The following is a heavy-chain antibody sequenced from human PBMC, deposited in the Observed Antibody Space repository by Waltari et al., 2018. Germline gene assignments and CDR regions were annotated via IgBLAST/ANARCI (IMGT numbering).Heavy chain of an antibody. Sequence: EVQLVESGGGVVRPGGSLTLSCAASGFTFAEYAMTWVRQVPGKGLEWCSNINWNGDMTQYAASVKGRFTVSRDNAKNSLYLQMNSLRAEDTAFYYCAMISAGLGSTSLGGFDPWGQGTLVTVSS. CDR3: AMISAGLGSTSLGGFDP. D-gene: IGHD2-2*01. CDR2: INWNGDMT. J-gene: IGHJ5*02. CDR1: GFTFAEYA. V-gene: IGHV3-20*04.